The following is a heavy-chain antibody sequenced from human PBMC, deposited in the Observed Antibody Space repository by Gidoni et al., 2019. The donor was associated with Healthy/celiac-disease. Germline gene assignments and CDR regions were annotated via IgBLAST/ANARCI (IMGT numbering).Heavy chain of an antibody. CDR1: GGSISSGGYY. CDR2: IYYSGST. J-gene: IGHJ6*02. CDR3: ARGAPGGYFDWFPGGYGMDV. Sequence: QVQLQESGPGLVTPSQTLSLTCTVSGGSISSGGYYYSWIRQHPGKGLEWIGYIYYSGSTYYNPSLKIRVTISVDTSKNQFSLKLSSVTAADTAVYYCARGAPGGYFDWFPGGYGMDVWGQGTTVTVSS. V-gene: IGHV4-31*03. D-gene: IGHD3-9*01.